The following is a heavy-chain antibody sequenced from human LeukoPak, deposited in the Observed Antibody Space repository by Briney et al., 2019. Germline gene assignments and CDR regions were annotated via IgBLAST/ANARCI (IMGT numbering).Heavy chain of an antibody. CDR3: ARGLGGTFDGYYFDY. CDR1: GGSIRGYY. J-gene: IGHJ4*02. CDR2: IYSSGST. D-gene: IGHD3-3*01. Sequence: SETLSLTCNVSGGSIRGYYWSWIRQPPGKGLEWIAYIYSSGSTKYNPSLKSRVTISVDTSKNQFSLKLSSVTAADTAVYYCARGLGGTFDGYYFDYWGQGTLVAVSS. V-gene: IGHV4-59*01.